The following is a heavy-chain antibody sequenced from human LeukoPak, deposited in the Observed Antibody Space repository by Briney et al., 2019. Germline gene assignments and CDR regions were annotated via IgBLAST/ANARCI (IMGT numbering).Heavy chain of an antibody. CDR1: GYSFTSYW. CDR3: ATESPSGNYFDY. CDR2: IYPSDSDT. V-gene: IGHV5-51*01. Sequence: NLGESLKISCKGSGYSFTSYWIGWVRQMPGKGLEWMGIIYPSDSDTRYSPSFQGQVTISADKSISTAFLQWSSLKASDTAMYYCATESPSGNYFDYWGQGTLVTVSS. J-gene: IGHJ4*02.